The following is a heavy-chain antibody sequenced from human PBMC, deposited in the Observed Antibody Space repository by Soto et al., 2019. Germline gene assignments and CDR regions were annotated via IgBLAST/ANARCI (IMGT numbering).Heavy chain of an antibody. CDR3: ARRKRGYSYGSIIDF. CDR2: IFYTGKT. J-gene: IGHJ4*01. V-gene: IGHV4-59*01. D-gene: IGHD5-18*01. CDR1: GDSIRHYY. Sequence: SETLSLTCSVSGDSIRHYYWSWIRQSPGKGLEFLGYIFYTGKTTYNPSLKSRVAMSVDTSRNQFALKLRSVTAADTATYYCARRKRGYSYGSIIDFWGRGTLVTVSS.